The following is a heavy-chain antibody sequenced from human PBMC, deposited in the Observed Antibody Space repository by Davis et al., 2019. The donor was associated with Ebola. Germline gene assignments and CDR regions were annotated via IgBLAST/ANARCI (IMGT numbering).Heavy chain of an antibody. D-gene: IGHD1-20*01. CDR1: GYGFTNYW. Sequence: GESLKISCKGSGYGFTNYWIGWVRQMPGKGLEWMGIIYTGYSDTRYSPSFRGQATISADKSIKTAFLQWSSLKASDTAMYYCATLRRTITGMDDGFDIWGQGTVVTVSS. CDR3: ATLRRTITGMDDGFDI. J-gene: IGHJ3*02. V-gene: IGHV5-51*01. CDR2: IYTGYSDT.